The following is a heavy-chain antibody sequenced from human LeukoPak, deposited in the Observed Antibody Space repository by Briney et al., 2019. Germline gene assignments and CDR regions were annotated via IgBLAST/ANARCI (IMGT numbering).Heavy chain of an antibody. J-gene: IGHJ6*04. Sequence: SETLSLTCAVYGGSFSGYYWSWIRQPPGKGLEWIGEINHSGSTNYNPSLKSRVTISVDTSKNQFSLKLSSVTAADTAVYYCARSRMVRGVTTALGPQSPHGMDVWGKGTTVTASS. V-gene: IGHV4-34*01. CDR2: INHSGST. CDR3: ARSRMVRGVTTALGPQSPHGMDV. CDR1: GGSFSGYY. D-gene: IGHD3-10*01.